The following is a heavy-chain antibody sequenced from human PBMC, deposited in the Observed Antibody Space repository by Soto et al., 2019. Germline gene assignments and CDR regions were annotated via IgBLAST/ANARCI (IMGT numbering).Heavy chain of an antibody. V-gene: IGHV4-31*03. J-gene: IGHJ5*02. CDR2: IYDSGST. Sequence: QVQLQESGPGLVKPSQTLSLTCTVSGGSISSGGYYWSWIRQHPGKGLEWIGYIYDSGSTYYKPSLKIRVTRAADTAKNQFSRKLSPLTAANTAAYYCASSVVPWGRGTLVTVSS. CDR3: ASSVVP. CDR1: GGSISSGGYY. D-gene: IGHD2-21*01.